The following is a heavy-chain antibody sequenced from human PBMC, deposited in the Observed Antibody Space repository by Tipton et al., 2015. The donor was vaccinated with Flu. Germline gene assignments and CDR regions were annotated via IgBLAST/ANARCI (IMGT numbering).Heavy chain of an antibody. CDR2: IRHDESDK. CDR1: GFTFSGYG. Sequence: SLRLSCAASGFTFSGYGMHWVRQAPGKGLEWVAFIRHDESDKYYADSVKGRFTISRDNSKNTLYLQMNSLRAEDTAVYYCARGYDILTDGGGYFDYWGQGTLVTVSS. D-gene: IGHD3-9*01. CDR3: ARGYDILTDGGGYFDY. J-gene: IGHJ4*02. V-gene: IGHV3-30*02.